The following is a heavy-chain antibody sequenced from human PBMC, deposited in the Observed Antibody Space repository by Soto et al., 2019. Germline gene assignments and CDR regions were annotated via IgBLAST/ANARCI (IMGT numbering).Heavy chain of an antibody. V-gene: IGHV3-7*01. CDR2: IKQDGSEK. CDR1: GFTFSSYW. J-gene: IGHJ6*02. D-gene: IGHD3-3*01. CDR3: ARESDFWSGYYYYGMDV. Sequence: GGSLRLSCAASGFTFSSYWMSWVRQAPGKGLEWVANIKQDGSEKYYVDSVKGRFTISRDNAKNSLYLQMNSLRAEDTAVYYCARESDFWSGYYYYGMDVWGQGTTVTVSS.